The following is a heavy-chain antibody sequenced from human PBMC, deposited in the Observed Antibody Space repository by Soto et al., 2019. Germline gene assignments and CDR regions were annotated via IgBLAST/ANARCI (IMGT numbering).Heavy chain of an antibody. D-gene: IGHD3-22*01. Sequence: PSETLSLTCAVYGGSFSGYYWSWIRQPPGKGLEWIGGINHSGSTNYNPSLKSRVTISVDTSKNQFSLKLSSVTAADTAVYYCARARGPYYYDSSGYYYNIRFDPWGQGTLVTVSS. CDR1: GGSFSGYY. V-gene: IGHV4-34*01. CDR2: INHSGST. CDR3: ARARGPYYYDSSGYYYNIRFDP. J-gene: IGHJ5*02.